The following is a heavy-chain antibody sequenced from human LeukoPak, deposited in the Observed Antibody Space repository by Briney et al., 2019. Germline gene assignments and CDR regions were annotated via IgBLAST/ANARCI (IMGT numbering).Heavy chain of an antibody. CDR2: IRGKAYGATA. CDR3: ARVNYYNSASYYGYFDY. D-gene: IGHD3-22*01. V-gene: IGHV3-49*04. J-gene: IGHJ4*02. Sequence: GGSLRVSCSASGFSFYGYAMSWVRQAPGKGLQWVGFIRGKAYGATATYAASVQGRFIISRDDSSNIVHLQMNSLKIEDTAVYFCARVNYYNSASYYGYFDYWGQGALVTVSS. CDR1: GFSFYGYA.